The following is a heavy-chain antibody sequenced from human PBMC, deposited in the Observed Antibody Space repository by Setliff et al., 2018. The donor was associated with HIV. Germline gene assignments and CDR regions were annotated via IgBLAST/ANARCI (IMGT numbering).Heavy chain of an antibody. V-gene: IGHV3-13*01. D-gene: IGHD5-18*01. CDR3: LRGSIQVPGLDHMDV. CDR2: LGVRGDT. Sequence: GGSLRLSCAASGFSFKIYAMSWVRQAPGKGLEWVSGLGVRGDTYYTGSVKGRFAISRESAKNSLYLQMSNLRPEDTGVYYCLRGSIQVPGLDHMDVCGKGTTVTVSS. CDR1: GFSFKIYA. J-gene: IGHJ6*03.